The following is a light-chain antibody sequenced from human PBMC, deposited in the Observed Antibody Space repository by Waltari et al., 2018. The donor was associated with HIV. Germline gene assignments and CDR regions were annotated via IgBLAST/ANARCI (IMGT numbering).Light chain of an antibody. Sequence: QSALTQPASVSGAPGHAITISCIATNVEIGYMNFVPWYQQFPGRAPQLIIYGGSIRSSLVSHRFSASNSGKTASLTISGLQTADEAIYYCSAYVGTLTPAFGGGTQVTVL. CDR2: GGS. CDR3: SAYVGTLTPA. CDR1: NVEIGYMNF. J-gene: IGLJ3*02. V-gene: IGLV2-23*01.